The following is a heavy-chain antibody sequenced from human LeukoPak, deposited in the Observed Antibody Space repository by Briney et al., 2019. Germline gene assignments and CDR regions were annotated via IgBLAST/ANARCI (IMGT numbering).Heavy chain of an antibody. Sequence: GGSLRLSCAASGFTFDDYAMHWVRQAPGXGLEWVSLXSWDGGSTYYADSVKGRFTISRDNSKNSLYLQMNSLRAEDTALYYCXXXMXDGXXXXXXXXXYXXXYXGQGTLVTV. CDR1: GFTFDDYA. J-gene: IGHJ4*02. CDR2: XSWDGGST. D-gene: IGHD3-10*01. CDR3: XXXMXDGXXXXXXXXXYXXXY. V-gene: IGHV3-43D*03.